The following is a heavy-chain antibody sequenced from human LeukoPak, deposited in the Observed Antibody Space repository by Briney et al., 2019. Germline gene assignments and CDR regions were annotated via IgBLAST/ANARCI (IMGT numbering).Heavy chain of an antibody. V-gene: IGHV3-7*01. D-gene: IGHD2-21*01. Sequence: GGSLRLSCAASGFTFSSYWMSWVRQVPGEGLEWVANIKQDGSEKYYVDSVKGRFTIPRDNAKNSLYLQMNSLRAEDTAVYYCAGDAGDSHSHGTTATRPFQYWGQGTLVAVSS. J-gene: IGHJ1*01. CDR3: AGDAGDSHSHGTTATRPFQY. CDR2: IKQDGSEK. CDR1: GFTFSSYW.